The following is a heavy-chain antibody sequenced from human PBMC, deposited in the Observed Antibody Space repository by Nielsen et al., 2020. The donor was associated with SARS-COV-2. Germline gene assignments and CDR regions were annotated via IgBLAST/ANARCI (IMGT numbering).Heavy chain of an antibody. CDR1: GFSFSTNA. J-gene: IGHJ5*02. CDR3: AKSARNWFDP. Sequence: GGSLRLSCVASGFSFSTNAMSWVRQAPGKGLEWVSFISGSGGSTSNADSVKGRFTISRDNSKNTLYLQMHSLRVEDTAIYYCAKSARNWFDPWGQGTLVTVSS. V-gene: IGHV3-23*01. CDR2: ISGSGGST.